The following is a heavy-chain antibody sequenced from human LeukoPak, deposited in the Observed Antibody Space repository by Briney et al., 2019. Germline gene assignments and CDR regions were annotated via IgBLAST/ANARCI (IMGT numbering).Heavy chain of an antibody. D-gene: IGHD4-17*01. CDR2: IYSGGST. CDR1: GFTVSSNY. J-gene: IGHJ6*03. V-gene: IGHV3-53*01. CDR3: ARDRGGDYPYYYHYMDV. Sequence: GGSLRLSCAASGFTVSSNYMSWVRQAPGKGLEWVSVIYSGGSTYYADSVKGRFTISRDNSKNTLYLQMNSLRAEDTAVYYCARDRGGDYPYYYHYMDVWGKGTTVTVSS.